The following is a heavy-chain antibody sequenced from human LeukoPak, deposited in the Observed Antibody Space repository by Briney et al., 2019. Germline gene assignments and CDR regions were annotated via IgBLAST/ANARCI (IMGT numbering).Heavy chain of an antibody. CDR3: ARMSGIAVAAIWISYFDY. Sequence: GESLRLSCAASGFTFGAYYMTWVRQAPGKGLEWVANIKQDGSEKYYVASVKGRFTISRDNANNSLYLQMNSLRAEDTAVYYCARMSGIAVAAIWISYFDYWGQGTLVTVSS. D-gene: IGHD6-19*01. V-gene: IGHV3-7*03. CDR1: GFTFGAYY. J-gene: IGHJ4*02. CDR2: IKQDGSEK.